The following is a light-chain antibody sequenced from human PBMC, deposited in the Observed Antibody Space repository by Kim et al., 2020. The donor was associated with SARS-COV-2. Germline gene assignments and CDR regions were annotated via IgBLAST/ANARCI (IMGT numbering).Light chain of an antibody. CDR3: AAWDDSRTVL. Sequence: QSVLTQPPSASGTPGLRVTISCSGSISNIGTNTVNWYQQLPGTAPKLLIYSNNQRPSGVPDRFSGSKSGTSASLAISGLQSDDEADYYCAAWDDSRTVLFGGGTQLTVL. V-gene: IGLV1-44*01. J-gene: IGLJ2*01. CDR2: SNN. CDR1: ISNIGTNT.